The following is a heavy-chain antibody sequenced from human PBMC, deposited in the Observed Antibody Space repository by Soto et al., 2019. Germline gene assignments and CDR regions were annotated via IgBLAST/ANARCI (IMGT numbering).Heavy chain of an antibody. D-gene: IGHD2-15*01. V-gene: IGHV3-21*01. Sequence: GGSLRLSCTGSGFPFANFLMSWFRQAPGKGLEWVSSISSSSSYIYYADSVKGRFTISRDNAKNSLYLQMNSLRAEDTAVYYCARGPPYCSGGSCYSSPFDYWGQGTLVTVSS. J-gene: IGHJ4*02. CDR3: ARGPPYCSGGSCYSSPFDY. CDR1: GFPFANFL. CDR2: ISSSSSYI.